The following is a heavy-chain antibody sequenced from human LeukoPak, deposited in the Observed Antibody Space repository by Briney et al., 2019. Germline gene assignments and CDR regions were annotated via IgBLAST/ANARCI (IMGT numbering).Heavy chain of an antibody. J-gene: IGHJ4*02. D-gene: IGHD3-9*01. CDR3: AREPKARGGDYDILTGYYVYHFDY. Sequence: PSETLSLSCTVSGGSISSGSYYWSWIRQPAGKGLEWIGRIYTSGSTNYNPSLKSRVTISVDTSKNQFSLKLSSVTAADTAVYYCAREPKARGGDYDILTGYYVYHFDYWGQGTLVTVSS. CDR2: IYTSGST. CDR1: GGSISSGSYY. V-gene: IGHV4-61*02.